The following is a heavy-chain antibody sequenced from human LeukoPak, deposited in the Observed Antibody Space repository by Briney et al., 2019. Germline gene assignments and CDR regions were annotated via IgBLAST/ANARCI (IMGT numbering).Heavy chain of an antibody. CDR1: GFTFSSYA. CDR2: ISGSGGST. Sequence: GGSLRLSCAASGFTFSSYAMSWVRQAPGKGLEWVSAISGSGGSTYYADSVKGRFTISRGNSKNTLYLQMNSLRAEDTAVYYCAKDPMAARLLWYFDLWGRGTLVTVSS. D-gene: IGHD6-6*01. J-gene: IGHJ2*01. CDR3: AKDPMAARLLWYFDL. V-gene: IGHV3-23*01.